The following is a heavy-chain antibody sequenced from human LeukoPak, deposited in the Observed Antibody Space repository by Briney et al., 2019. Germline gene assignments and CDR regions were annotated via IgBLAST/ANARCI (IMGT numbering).Heavy chain of an antibody. Sequence: GSLRLSCATSGFSFSSYAMSWIRQPPGKGLEWIGEINHSGSTNYNPSLKSRVTISVDTSKNQFSLKLSSVTAADTAVYYCARLSTYYDILTGYYTVFFDYWGQGTLVTVSS. V-gene: IGHV4-34*01. CDR2: INHSGST. CDR1: GFSFSSYA. J-gene: IGHJ4*02. D-gene: IGHD3-9*01. CDR3: ARLSTYYDILTGYYTVFFDY.